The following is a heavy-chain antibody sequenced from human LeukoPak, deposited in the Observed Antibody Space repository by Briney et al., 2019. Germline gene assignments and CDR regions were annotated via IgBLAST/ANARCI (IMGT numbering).Heavy chain of an antibody. CDR1: GGSISSYY. Sequence: SETLSLTCTVSGGSISSYYWSWIRQPPGKGLEWIGYIYYSGSTNYNPSLKSRVTISVDTSKNQFSLKLSSVTAADTAVYYCARRLLLWFGELSCNWFDPWGQGTLVTVSS. CDR3: ARRLLLWFGELSCNWFDP. V-gene: IGHV4-59*01. J-gene: IGHJ5*02. D-gene: IGHD3-10*01. CDR2: IYYSGST.